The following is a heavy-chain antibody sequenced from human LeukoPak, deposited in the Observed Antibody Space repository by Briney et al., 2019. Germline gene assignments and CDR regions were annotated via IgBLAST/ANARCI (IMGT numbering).Heavy chain of an antibody. J-gene: IGHJ5*02. D-gene: IGHD1-26*01. CDR1: GGSISSYY. V-gene: IGHV4-4*07. CDR2: IYTSGST. Sequence: SETLSLTCTVSGGSISSYYWSWIRQPAGKGLEWIGRIYTSGSTNYNPFLKSRVTMSVDTSKNQFSLKLSSVTAADTAVYYCARDQTVGAEYNWFDPWGQGTLVTVSS. CDR3: ARDQTVGAEYNWFDP.